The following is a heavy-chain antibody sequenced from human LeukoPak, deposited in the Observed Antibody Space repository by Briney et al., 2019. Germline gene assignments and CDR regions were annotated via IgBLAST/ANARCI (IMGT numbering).Heavy chain of an antibody. CDR3: ARESYYYDSSGYSEPHYYYYYGMDV. J-gene: IGHJ6*02. D-gene: IGHD3-22*01. Sequence: EASVKVSCKASGGTFSSYAISWVRQAPGQGLEWMGGIIPIFGTANYAQKFQGRVTITADESTGTAYMELSSLRSEDTAVYYCARESYYYDSSGYSEPHYYYYYGMDVWGQGTTVTVSS. V-gene: IGHV1-69*13. CDR2: IIPIFGTA. CDR1: GGTFSSYA.